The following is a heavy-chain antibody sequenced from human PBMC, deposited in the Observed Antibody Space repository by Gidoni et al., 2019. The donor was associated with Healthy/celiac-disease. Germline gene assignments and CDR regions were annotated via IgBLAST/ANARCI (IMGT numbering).Heavy chain of an antibody. J-gene: IGHJ4*02. CDR3: ARRDGSRPRFDY. Sequence: EVQLVESGGGLVKPGGSLRLSCSASGFTFSSYSMNWVRQAPGKGLEWVSSISSSSSYIYYADSVKGRFTISRDNAKNSLYLQMNSLRAEDTAVYYCARRDGSRPRFDYWGQGTLVTVSS. CDR1: GFTFSSYS. D-gene: IGHD1-26*01. V-gene: IGHV3-21*01. CDR2: ISSSSSYI.